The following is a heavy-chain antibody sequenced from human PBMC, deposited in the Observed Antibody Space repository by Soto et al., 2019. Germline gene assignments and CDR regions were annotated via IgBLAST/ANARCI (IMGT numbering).Heavy chain of an antibody. J-gene: IGHJ6*02. V-gene: IGHV3-30*18. CDR1: GFTFSSYG. CDR3: AKDHSPTTATYYYYGMDV. CDR2: ISYDGSNK. D-gene: IGHD4-4*01. Sequence: SLRLSCAASGFTFSSYGVHWVLQAPGKGLEWVAVISYDGSNKYYADSVKGRFTISRDNSKNTLYLQMNSLRAEDTAVYYCAKDHSPTTATYYYYGMDVWGQGTTVTVSS.